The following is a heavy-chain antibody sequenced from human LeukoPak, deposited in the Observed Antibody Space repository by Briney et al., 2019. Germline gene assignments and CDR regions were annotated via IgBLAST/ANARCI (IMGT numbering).Heavy chain of an antibody. Sequence: SETLSLTCAVYDESSSSSYYWSWIRQTPGGALEWIGEINHSGYTNYNPSLKSRVTLSIDTSKNQFSLRLSSVTAADTAVYYCSRQVVGNDYWGQGTLVTVSS. CDR1: DESSSSSYY. J-gene: IGHJ4*02. CDR3: SRQVVGNDY. V-gene: IGHV4-34*01. D-gene: IGHD3-22*01. CDR2: INHSGYT.